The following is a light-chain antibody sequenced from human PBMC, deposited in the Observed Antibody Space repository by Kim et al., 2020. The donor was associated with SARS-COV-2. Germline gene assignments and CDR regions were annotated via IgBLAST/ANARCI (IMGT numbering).Light chain of an antibody. V-gene: IGLV2-14*03. CDR3: SSYTSSSTLV. J-gene: IGLJ1*01. CDR2: DVS. CDR1: SSDVGCYNY. Sequence: QSIPISFTGTSSDVGCYNYVSWYEQHPGKAPKRMIYDVSNRPSGFSNRFSGSKSGNTASLTISGLQAEDEADYYCSSYTSSSTLVFGTGTKVTVL.